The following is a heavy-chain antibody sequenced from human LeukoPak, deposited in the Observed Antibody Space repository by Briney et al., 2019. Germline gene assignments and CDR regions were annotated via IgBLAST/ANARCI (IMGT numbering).Heavy chain of an antibody. CDR1: GFTFSSYW. J-gene: IGHJ4*02. D-gene: IGHD3-22*01. CDR2: IKQDGSEK. CDR3: ARNYYDSSGYWTPDY. V-gene: IGHV3-7*01. Sequence: GGSLRLSCAAAGFTFSSYWMSWVRQAPGKGLEWLANIKQDGSEKYYVDSVKGRFTISRDNAKNSLYLQMNSLRAEDTAVYYCARNYYDSSGYWTPDYWGQGTLVTVSS.